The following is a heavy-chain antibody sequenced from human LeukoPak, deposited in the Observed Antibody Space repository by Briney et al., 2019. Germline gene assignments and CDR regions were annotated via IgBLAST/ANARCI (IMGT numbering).Heavy chain of an antibody. CDR2: IIPILGIA. V-gene: IGHV1-69*04. J-gene: IGHJ5*02. CDR1: GGTFSSYA. D-gene: IGHD2-21*01. CDR3: ARDVEWFDP. Sequence: ASVKVSCKASGGTFSSYAISWVRQAPGQGLEWMGRIIPILGIANYAQKFQGRVTIAADKSTSTAYMELSSLRSEDTAVYYCARDVEWFDPWGQGTLVTVSS.